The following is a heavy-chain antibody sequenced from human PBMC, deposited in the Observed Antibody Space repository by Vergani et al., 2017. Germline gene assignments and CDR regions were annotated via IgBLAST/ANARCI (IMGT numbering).Heavy chain of an antibody. Sequence: QVQLQESGPGLVKPPGTLSLTCAVSGGSISSSNWWSWVRQPPGKGLEWIGEIYHSGSTNYNPSLKSRVTISVDKSKNQFSLKLSSVTAADTAVYYCARDPRGGYYGSGSYYDYWGQGTLVTVSS. CDR3: ARDPRGGYYGSGSYYDY. CDR1: GGSISSSNW. J-gene: IGHJ4*02. V-gene: IGHV4-4*03. CDR2: IYHSGST. D-gene: IGHD3-10*01.